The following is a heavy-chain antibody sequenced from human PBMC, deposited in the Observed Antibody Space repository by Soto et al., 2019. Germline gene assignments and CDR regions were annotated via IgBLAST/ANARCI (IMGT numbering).Heavy chain of an antibody. D-gene: IGHD2-21*01. CDR3: AKIVTRHSLVPVFDQ. J-gene: IGHJ4*02. CDR2: ISWDSGSI. V-gene: IGHV3-9*01. Sequence: QLVESGGGLVQPGRSLRLSCVASGFRFDEYAIHWVRQAPGKGLEWVSGISWDSGSINYAGSVRGRFTVSRDNAKNSLYLHITRLRSEDTAFYYCAKIVTRHSLVPVFDQWGQGALVSVSS. CDR1: GFRFDEYA.